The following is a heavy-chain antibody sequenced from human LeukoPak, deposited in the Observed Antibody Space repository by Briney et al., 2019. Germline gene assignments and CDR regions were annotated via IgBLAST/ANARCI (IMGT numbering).Heavy chain of an antibody. Sequence: PGGSLRLSCAASGFTFSSYAMSWVRQAPGKGLEWVSAISGSGGSTYYADSVKGRFTISRDNSKNTLYLQMNSLRAVDTAVYYCAKDRRFGVRGGNFDYWGQGTLVTVSS. D-gene: IGHD3-10*01. V-gene: IGHV3-23*01. CDR1: GFTFSSYA. CDR3: AKDRRFGVRGGNFDY. CDR2: ISGSGGST. J-gene: IGHJ4*02.